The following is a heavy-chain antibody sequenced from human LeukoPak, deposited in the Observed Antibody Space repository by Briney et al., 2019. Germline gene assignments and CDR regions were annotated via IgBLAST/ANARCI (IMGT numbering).Heavy chain of an antibody. D-gene: IGHD2-2*03. Sequence: PGGSLRLSCAASGFTFSSYAMSWVRQAPGKGLEWVSAISGSGGSAYYADSVKGRFTISRDNSKNTLYLQLNSLRAEDTAVYFCAKDLIGYCSSTSCDDAFDIWGRGTMVTVSS. V-gene: IGHV3-23*01. CDR3: AKDLIGYCSSTSCDDAFDI. CDR2: ISGSGGSA. J-gene: IGHJ3*02. CDR1: GFTFSSYA.